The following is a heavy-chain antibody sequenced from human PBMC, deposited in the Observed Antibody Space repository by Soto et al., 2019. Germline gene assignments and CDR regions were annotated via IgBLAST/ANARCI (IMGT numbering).Heavy chain of an antibody. CDR3: ATPGGPSRASMVRGQSGMDV. CDR2: INHSGST. CDR1: GGSFSGYY. Sequence: PSETLSLTCAVYGGSFSGYYWSWIRQPPGKGLEWIGEINHSGSTNYNPSLKSRVTISVDTSKNQFSLKLSSVTAADTAVYYCATPGGPSRASMVRGQSGMDVWGQGTPVTVSS. J-gene: IGHJ6*02. V-gene: IGHV4-34*01. D-gene: IGHD3-10*01.